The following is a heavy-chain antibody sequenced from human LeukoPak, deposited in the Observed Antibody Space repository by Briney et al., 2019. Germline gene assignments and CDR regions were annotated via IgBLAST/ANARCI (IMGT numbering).Heavy chain of an antibody. D-gene: IGHD3-10*01. CDR3: ARERITLDY. CDR1: GGSISSGSYY. CDR2: IYTSGST. J-gene: IGHJ4*02. V-gene: IGHV4-61*02. Sequence: SETLSLTCTVSGGSISSGSYYWSWIRQPAGKGLEWIGRIYTSGSTNYNPSPKSRVTISVDTSKNQFSLKLSSVTAADTAVYYCARERITLDYWGQGTLVTVSS.